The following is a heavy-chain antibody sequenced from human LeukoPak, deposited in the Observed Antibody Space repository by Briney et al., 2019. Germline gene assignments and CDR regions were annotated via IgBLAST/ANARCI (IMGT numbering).Heavy chain of an antibody. D-gene: IGHD3-10*01. CDR1: GFTFSSYS. CDR2: ISSSSSYI. V-gene: IGHV3-21*01. Sequence: AGSLTLSCAASGFTFSSYSMNWVRQAPGKGLEWVSSISSSSSYIYYADSVKGRFTISRDNAKNSLYLQMNSLRAEDTAVYYCAREARGGVDYWGQGTLVTVSS. J-gene: IGHJ4*02. CDR3: AREARGGVDY.